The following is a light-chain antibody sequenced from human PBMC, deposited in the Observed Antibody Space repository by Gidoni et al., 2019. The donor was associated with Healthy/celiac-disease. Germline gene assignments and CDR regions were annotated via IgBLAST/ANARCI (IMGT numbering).Light chain of an antibody. Sequence: DIQMTPSPSSLSASVGDRVTLTCRARQSISSYLNWYQQKPGKAPKLLIYAASSLQSGVPSRCSGSGSGTDFTLTISSLQPEDFATYYCQQSYSTPSTFGPGTKVEIK. J-gene: IGKJ3*01. CDR3: QQSYSTPST. CDR2: AAS. CDR1: QSISSY. V-gene: IGKV1-39*01.